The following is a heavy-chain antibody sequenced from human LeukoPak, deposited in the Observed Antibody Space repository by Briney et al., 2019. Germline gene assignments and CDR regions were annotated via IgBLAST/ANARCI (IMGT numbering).Heavy chain of an antibody. CDR3: AKDLGCSGGSCYPIPSYYYGMDV. D-gene: IGHD2-15*01. CDR2: ISGSGGRA. V-gene: IGHV3-23*01. J-gene: IGHJ6*02. Sequence: GGSLRLSCAASGFTFSTYAMSWVRLAPGRGLEWVSAISGSGGRAYYADSVKGRFTISRDNSKNTLYLQMNSLRAEDTAVYYCAKDLGCSGGSCYPIPSYYYGMDVWGQGTTVTVSS. CDR1: GFTFSTYA.